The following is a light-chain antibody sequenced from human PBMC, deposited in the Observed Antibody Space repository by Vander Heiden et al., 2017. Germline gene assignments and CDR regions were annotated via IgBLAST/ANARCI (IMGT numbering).Light chain of an antibody. CDR1: NIGSKS. V-gene: IGLV3-21*03. CDR3: QVWDSSSDHYV. J-gene: IGLJ1*01. CDR2: DDS. Sequence: SYVLTQPPSVSVAPGKTARITWGGNNIGSKSVHGYQQKPGQAPVLVVYDDSDRPSGIPERFSGSNSGNTATLTISRVEAGDEADYYCQVWDSSSDHYVFGTGTKVTVL.